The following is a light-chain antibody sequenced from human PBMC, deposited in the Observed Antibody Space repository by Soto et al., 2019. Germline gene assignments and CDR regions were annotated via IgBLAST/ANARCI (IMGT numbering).Light chain of an antibody. Sequence: DIQMTQSPSSLSASVGDRVTITCRASQSISSSLNWYQQKPGKAPKLLIYAASNLQGGVPSRFSGSGSGTDFTLTISSLQPEDFATYYGQQSYSTPYTFGQGTKLEIK. J-gene: IGKJ2*01. CDR1: QSISSS. CDR3: QQSYSTPYT. V-gene: IGKV1-39*01. CDR2: AAS.